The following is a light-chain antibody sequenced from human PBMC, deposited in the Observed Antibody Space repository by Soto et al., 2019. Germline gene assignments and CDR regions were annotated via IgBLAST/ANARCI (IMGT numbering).Light chain of an antibody. Sequence: DIQMTQSPSTLPASVGDRGTITCLASQSISDWLAWYQQKPGTAPKVLINHASSLQSGVPSRFSGSGSGTEFPPTISSLPPDDFATYYCQQYNSYSFGQGTKVDIK. CDR3: QQYNSYS. J-gene: IGKJ1*01. V-gene: IGKV1-5*01. CDR1: QSISDW. CDR2: HAS.